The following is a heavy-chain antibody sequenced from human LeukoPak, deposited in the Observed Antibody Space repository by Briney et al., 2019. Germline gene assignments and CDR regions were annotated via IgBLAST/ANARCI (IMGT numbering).Heavy chain of an antibody. J-gene: IGHJ4*02. CDR1: GFTFSSYG. CDR3: AMRAVAGL. Sequence: PGGSLRLSCAASGFTFSSYGMHWVRQAPGKGLEWVAVISYDGSNKYYADSVKGRFTISRDNSKNALYLQMNSLRAEDTAVYYCAMRAVAGLWGQGTLVTVSS. D-gene: IGHD6-19*01. V-gene: IGHV3-30*03. CDR2: ISYDGSNK.